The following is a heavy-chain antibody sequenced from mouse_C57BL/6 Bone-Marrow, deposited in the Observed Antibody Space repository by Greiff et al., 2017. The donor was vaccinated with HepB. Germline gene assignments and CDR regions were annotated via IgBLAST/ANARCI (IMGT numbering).Heavy chain of an antibody. J-gene: IGHJ2*01. V-gene: IGHV5-4*03. CDR3: ASTVYYFDY. D-gene: IGHD1-1*01. Sequence: EVKVVESGGGLVKPGGSLKLSCAASGFTFSSYAMSWVRQTPEKRLEWVATISDGGSYTYYPDNVKGRFTISRDKAKNNLYLQMSHLKSEDTAMYYCASTVYYFDYWGQGTTLTVSS. CDR1: GFTFSSYA. CDR2: ISDGGSYT.